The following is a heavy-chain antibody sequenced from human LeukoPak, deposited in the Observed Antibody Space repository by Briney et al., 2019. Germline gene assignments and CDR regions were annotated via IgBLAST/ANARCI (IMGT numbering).Heavy chain of an antibody. Sequence: PSETLSLTCTVSGGSISSSSYYWGWIRQPPGKGLEWIGSIYYSGSTYYNPSLKSRVTISVDTSKNQFSLKLSSVTAADTAVYYCARGRGKSAGYKYYYYYYYMDVWGKGTTVTVSS. V-gene: IGHV4-39*07. CDR1: GGSISSSSYY. CDR3: ARGRGKSAGYKYYYYYYYMDV. CDR2: IYYSGST. D-gene: IGHD1-14*01. J-gene: IGHJ6*03.